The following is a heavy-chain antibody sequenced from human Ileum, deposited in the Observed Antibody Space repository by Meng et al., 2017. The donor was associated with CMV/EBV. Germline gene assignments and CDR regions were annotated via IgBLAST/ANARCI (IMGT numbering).Heavy chain of an antibody. CDR1: GFTFPSYV. D-gene: IGHD3-16*01. Sequence: GGSLRLSCAASGFTFPSYVMSWVRQAPGKGLEWVSLIGGSGVSTYYADSVKGRFTISRDNSKNTLYLQMNSLRPEDTAVYYCAKDDGGSAMTRIDYWGQGTRVTVYS. CDR2: IGGSGVST. V-gene: IGHV3-23*01. CDR3: AKDDGGSAMTRIDY. J-gene: IGHJ4*02.